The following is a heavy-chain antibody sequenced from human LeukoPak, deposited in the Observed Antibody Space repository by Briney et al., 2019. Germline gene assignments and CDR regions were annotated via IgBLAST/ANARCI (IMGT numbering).Heavy chain of an antibody. V-gene: IGHV4-59*01. CDR1: GGSISSYY. D-gene: IGHD3-22*01. CDR2: IYYSGST. J-gene: IGHJ4*02. Sequence: SETLSLTCTVSGGSISSYYWSWIRQPPGKGLEWIGYIYYSGSTNYNPSLKSRVTISVDTSKNQLSLKLSSVTAADTAVYYCAYAGYYYDSSGYQDYWGQGTLVTVSS. CDR3: AYAGYYYDSSGYQDY.